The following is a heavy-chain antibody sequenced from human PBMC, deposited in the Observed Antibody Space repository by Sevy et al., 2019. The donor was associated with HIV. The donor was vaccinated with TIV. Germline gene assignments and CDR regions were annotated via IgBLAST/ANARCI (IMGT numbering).Heavy chain of an antibody. CDR1: GYTFTSYD. Sequence: ASVKVSCKASGYTFTSYDINWVRQATGQGLEWMGWMNPNSGNTGYAQKFQGRVTMTRNTSISTAYMELSSLRSEDMAVYYCARGAGLLLRTSKFDYWGQGTLVTVSS. D-gene: IGHD3-22*01. V-gene: IGHV1-8*01. CDR3: ARGAGLLLRTSKFDY. CDR2: MNPNSGNT. J-gene: IGHJ4*02.